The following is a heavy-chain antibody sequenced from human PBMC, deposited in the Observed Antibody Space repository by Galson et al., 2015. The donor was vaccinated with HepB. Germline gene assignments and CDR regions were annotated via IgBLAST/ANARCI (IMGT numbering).Heavy chain of an antibody. V-gene: IGHV4-39*01. CDR2: IFYSGST. Sequence: ISSSSYYWGWIRQPPGKGLEWIGCIFYSGSTYYNPSLKSRLTISVDTSKNQFSLKLTSVTAADTAVYYCAGYSYGRRNWFDPWGQGTLVTVSS. CDR1: ISSSSYY. J-gene: IGHJ5*02. D-gene: IGHD5-18*01. CDR3: AGYSYGRRNWFDP.